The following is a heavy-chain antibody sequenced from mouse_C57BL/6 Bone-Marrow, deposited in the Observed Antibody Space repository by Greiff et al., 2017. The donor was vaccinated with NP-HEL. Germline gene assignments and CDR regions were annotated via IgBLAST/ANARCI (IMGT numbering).Heavy chain of an antibody. CDR1: GYTFTDYY. Sequence: EVQLQQSGPELVKPGASVKISCKASGYTFTDYYMNWVKQSHGKSLEWIGDINPNNGGTSYNQKFKDKATLTVDKSSSTAYMELRSLTSEDSAVYYCARDEVTTGGYYFDYWGQGTTLTVSS. V-gene: IGHV1-26*01. J-gene: IGHJ2*01. CDR3: ARDEVTTGGYYFDY. CDR2: INPNNGGT. D-gene: IGHD2-2*01.